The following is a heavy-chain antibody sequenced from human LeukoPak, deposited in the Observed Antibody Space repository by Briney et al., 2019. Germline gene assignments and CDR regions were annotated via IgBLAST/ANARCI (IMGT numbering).Heavy chain of an antibody. CDR3: AKVTSSGWSQGAAFDI. V-gene: IGHV3-23*01. CDR2: ISGSGGRT. D-gene: IGHD6-19*01. Sequence: GGSLRLSCAASGFIFSDYAMTWVRQRPGKGLEWVSSISGSGGRTYYAESVKGRFTVSRDNSKNTLYLQMNSLRAEDTAVYYCAKVTSSGWSQGAAFDIWGQGTMVTVSS. J-gene: IGHJ3*02. CDR1: GFIFSDYA.